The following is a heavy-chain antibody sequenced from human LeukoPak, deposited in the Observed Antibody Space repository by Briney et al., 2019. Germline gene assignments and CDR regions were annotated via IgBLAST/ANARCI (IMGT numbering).Heavy chain of an antibody. CDR3: AKEPLVAAVSWYFDY. CDR1: GFTFSSYG. Sequence: RGSLRLSCAASGFTFSSYGMHWVRQAPGKGLEWVALISYDGNNKYYADSVKGRFTISRDNSKNTLYLQMNSLRAEDAAVYYCAKEPLVAAVSWYFDYWGQGSLVTVSS. V-gene: IGHV3-30*18. J-gene: IGHJ4*02. D-gene: IGHD6-25*01. CDR2: ISYDGNNK.